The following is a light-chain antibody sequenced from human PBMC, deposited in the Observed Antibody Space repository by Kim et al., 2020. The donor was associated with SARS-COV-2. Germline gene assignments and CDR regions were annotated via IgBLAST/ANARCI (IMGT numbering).Light chain of an antibody. CDR1: QSVSSSY. CDR2: GAS. V-gene: IGKV3-20*01. J-gene: IGKJ1*01. Sequence: SPGGRATLSCRASQSVSSSYLAWYQQKPGQAPRLLIYGASSRATGIPDRFSGSGSGTDFTLTISRLEPEDFAVYYCQQYGSSPWAFSQGTKVDIK. CDR3: QQYGSSPWA.